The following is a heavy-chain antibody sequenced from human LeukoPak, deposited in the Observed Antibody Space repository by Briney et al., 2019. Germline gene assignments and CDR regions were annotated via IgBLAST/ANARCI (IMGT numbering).Heavy chain of an antibody. CDR2: IKEDGTYT. CDR3: ARDFDMGITPGDDFDF. J-gene: IGHJ4*02. Sequence: GGSLRLSCAASGFSFSKYWMHWARRTPGEGLVWVARIKEDGTYTSYADSVKGRFTISRDNARNTVFLQMNSLRAEDTAIYYCARDFDMGITPGDDFDFWGQGTLVTVSS. D-gene: IGHD3-9*01. CDR1: GFSFSKYW. V-gene: IGHV3-74*01.